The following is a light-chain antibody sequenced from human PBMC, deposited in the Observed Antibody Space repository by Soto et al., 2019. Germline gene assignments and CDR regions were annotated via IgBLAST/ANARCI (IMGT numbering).Light chain of an antibody. CDR2: GVS. V-gene: IGLV2-14*03. Sequence: QSALTQPASVSASLGQSITISCTGTSRDVGGYNYVSWYQQHPGKAPKLMIYGVSNRPSGVSNRFSGSKSGNTASLTISGLQAEDEADYYCNSYSRSVTYVFGTGTKVTVL. J-gene: IGLJ1*01. CDR1: SRDVGGYNY. CDR3: NSYSRSVTYV.